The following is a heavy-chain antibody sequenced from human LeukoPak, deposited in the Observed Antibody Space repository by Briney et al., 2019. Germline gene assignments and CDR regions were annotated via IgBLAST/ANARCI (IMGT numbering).Heavy chain of an antibody. CDR2: IKSKTDGGTT. J-gene: IGHJ4*02. CDR1: GFTFSNAW. V-gene: IGHV3-15*01. Sequence: GGSLRLSCAASGFTFSNAWMSWVRQAPGKGLEWVGRIKSKTDGGTTDYAAPVKGRFTISRDDSKNTLYLQMNSLKTEDTAVYYCITDGTDYYDSSADYWGQGTLVTVSS. D-gene: IGHD3-22*01. CDR3: ITDGTDYYDSSADY.